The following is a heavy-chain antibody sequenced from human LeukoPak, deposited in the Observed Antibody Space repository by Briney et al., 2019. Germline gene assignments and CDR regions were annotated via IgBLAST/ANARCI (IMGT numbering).Heavy chain of an antibody. D-gene: IGHD3-22*01. Sequence: KASETLPLTCTVSGGSISSSSYYWGWIRQPPGKGLEWIGSIYYSGSTYYNPSLKSRVTISVDTSKNQFSLKLSSVTAADTAVYYCARRPYYDSSGYYSGFDYWGQGTLVTVSS. CDR2: IYYSGST. CDR1: GGSISSSSYY. CDR3: ARRPYYDSSGYYSGFDY. J-gene: IGHJ4*02. V-gene: IGHV4-39*01.